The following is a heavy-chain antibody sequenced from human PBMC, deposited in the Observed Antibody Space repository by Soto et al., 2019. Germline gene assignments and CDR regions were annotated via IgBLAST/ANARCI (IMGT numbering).Heavy chain of an antibody. CDR3: AKDPGYSSGWYLDY. CDR1: GFTFSSYG. CDR2: ISYDGSNK. J-gene: IGHJ4*02. Sequence: GESLKISCAASGFTFSSYGMHWVRQAPGKGLEWVAVISYDGSNKYYADSVKGRFTISRDNSKNTLYLQMNSLRAEDTAVYYCAKDPGYSSGWYLDYWGQGTLVTVSS. V-gene: IGHV3-30*18. D-gene: IGHD6-19*01.